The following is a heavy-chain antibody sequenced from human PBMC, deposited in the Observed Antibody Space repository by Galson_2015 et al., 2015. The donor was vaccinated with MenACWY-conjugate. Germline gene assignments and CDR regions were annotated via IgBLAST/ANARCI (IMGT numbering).Heavy chain of an antibody. J-gene: IGHJ3*02. CDR1: GYTFTSYG. CDR3: ARRSGWTNDAFDI. CDR2: ISAYNGNI. Sequence: SVKVSCKASGYTFTSYGFSWVRQAPGQGLEWIGWISAYNGNINYAQKFQGRVTMTTDTSTSTAYMELRSLRSDDTAVYYCARRSGWTNDAFDIRGQGTMVTVSS. V-gene: IGHV1-18*01. D-gene: IGHD6-19*01.